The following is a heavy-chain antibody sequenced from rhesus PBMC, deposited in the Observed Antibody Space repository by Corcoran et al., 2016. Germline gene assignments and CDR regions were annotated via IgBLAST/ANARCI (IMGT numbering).Heavy chain of an antibody. CDR2: IYGSGGST. V-gene: IGHV4-160*01. CDR1: GGSISDSHY. CDR3: ARDPYGYSYGH. Sequence: QVQLQESGPGLVKPSETLSLTCTVSGGSISDSHYWSWIRQPPGKGLEWMGRIYGSGGSTHYNPSLKSRVTISRDTSKNQFSLKLSSVTAADTAVYYCARDPYGYSYGHWGQGVLVTVSS. D-gene: IGHD5-36*01. J-gene: IGHJ4*01.